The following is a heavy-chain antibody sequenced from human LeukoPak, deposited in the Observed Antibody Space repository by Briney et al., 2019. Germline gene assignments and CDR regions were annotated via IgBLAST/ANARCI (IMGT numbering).Heavy chain of an antibody. J-gene: IGHJ4*02. D-gene: IGHD6-19*01. V-gene: IGHV3-7*03. CDR3: AKDRREYSSGWSLLFDY. CDR1: AFIFSGHW. CDR2: IKEDGSER. Sequence: GGSLRLSCEGSAFIFSGHWMNWVRQTPGKGLEWVASIKEDGSERQYVDSVKGRFTISRDNSKNTLYLQMNSLRAEDTAVYYCAKDRREYSSGWSLLFDYWGQGTLVTVSS.